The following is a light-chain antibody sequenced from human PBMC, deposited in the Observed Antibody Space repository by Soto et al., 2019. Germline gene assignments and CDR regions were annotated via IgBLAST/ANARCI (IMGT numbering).Light chain of an antibody. CDR1: TSNIGSNT. Sequence: QSVLTQTPSASGTPGQRVTISCSGSTSNIGSNTVNWYQQLPGTAPKLLIYNNDERPSGVPDRFSGSKSGTSASLAISGLQSEDEADYYCAAWDDSLNGVLFGGGTKLT. CDR3: AAWDDSLNGVL. J-gene: IGLJ2*01. V-gene: IGLV1-44*01. CDR2: NND.